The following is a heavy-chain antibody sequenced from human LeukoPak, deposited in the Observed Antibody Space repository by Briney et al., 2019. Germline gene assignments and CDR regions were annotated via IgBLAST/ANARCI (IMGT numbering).Heavy chain of an antibody. CDR2: ISAYNGHT. CDR3: ARDGSSWFSEYYGMDV. V-gene: IGHV1-18*01. D-gene: IGHD6-13*01. J-gene: IGHJ6*02. CDR1: GYTFTIYG. Sequence: GASVKVSCKASGYTFTIYGISWVRQAPGQGLEWMGWISAYNGHTNYVQKLQGRVTMTTDTSTSTAYMELRSLRSDDTAAYYCARDGSSWFSEYYGMDVWGQGTTVTVSS.